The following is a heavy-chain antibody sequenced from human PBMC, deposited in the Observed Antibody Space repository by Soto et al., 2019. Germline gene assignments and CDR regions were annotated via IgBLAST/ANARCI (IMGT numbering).Heavy chain of an antibody. V-gene: IGHV3-48*03. CDR3: ARDPPVVATTNRVSTLDYYYMDV. CDR2: ISSSGSTI. J-gene: IGHJ6*03. D-gene: IGHD5-12*01. Sequence: GGSLRLSCAASGFTFSSYEMNWVRQAPGKGLEWVSYISSSGSTIYYADSVKGRFTISRDNAKNSLYLQMNSLRAEDTAVYYCARDPPVVATTNRVSTLDYYYMDVWGKGTTVTVSS. CDR1: GFTFSSYE.